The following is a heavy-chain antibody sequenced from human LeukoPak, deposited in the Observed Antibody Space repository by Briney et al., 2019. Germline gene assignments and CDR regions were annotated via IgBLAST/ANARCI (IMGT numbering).Heavy chain of an antibody. CDR1: GGSISSYY. J-gene: IGHJ5*02. V-gene: IGHV4-59*01. CDR3: ARDRTYYDFWSGYGEGPFDP. D-gene: IGHD3-3*01. CDR2: IYYSGST. Sequence: SETLSLTCTVSGGSISSYYWSWIRQPPGKGLEWIGYIYYSGSTNYNPSLKSRVTISVGTSKNQFSLKLSSVTAADTAVYYCARDRTYYDFWSGYGEGPFDPWGQGTLVTVSS.